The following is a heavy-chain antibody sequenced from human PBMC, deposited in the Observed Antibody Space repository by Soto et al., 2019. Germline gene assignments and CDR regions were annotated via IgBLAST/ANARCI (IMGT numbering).Heavy chain of an antibody. CDR3: AKRGVYKPDY. D-gene: IGHD6-13*01. CDR1: GFTFSSYT. V-gene: IGHV3-23*01. J-gene: IGHJ4*02. CDR2: ISGSGGNT. Sequence: GGSLRLSCTASGFTFSSYTMNWVRQAPGKGLECVSSISGSGGNTYYAGSVKGRFTISRDNSKNTLFLQMNSLRVDDTAVYYCAKRGVYKPDYWGQGTLVTVSS.